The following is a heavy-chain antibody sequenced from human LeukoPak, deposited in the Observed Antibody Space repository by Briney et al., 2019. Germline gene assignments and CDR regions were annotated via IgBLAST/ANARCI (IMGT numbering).Heavy chain of an antibody. CDR2: IIPIFGTA. J-gene: IGHJ5*02. Sequence: ASVKVSCKASGGTFSSYSISWVRQAPGQGLEWMGGIIPIFGTANYAQKFQGRVTITADESTSTAYMELSSLRSEDTAVYYCARNDIELNWFDPWGQGTLVTVSS. D-gene: IGHD2-8*01. CDR1: GGTFSSYS. CDR3: ARNDIELNWFDP. V-gene: IGHV1-69*13.